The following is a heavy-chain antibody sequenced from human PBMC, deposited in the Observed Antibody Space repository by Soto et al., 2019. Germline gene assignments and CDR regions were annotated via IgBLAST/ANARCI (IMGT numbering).Heavy chain of an antibody. Sequence: LETLSLTCTVSGGSISSYYWSWVRQPAGKGLEWIGRIYTSGSTNYNPSLKSRVTMSVDTSKNQFSLKLSSVTAADTAVYYCARGRHEGERFGELYYYYGMDVWGQGTTVTVSS. J-gene: IGHJ6*02. CDR3: ARGRHEGERFGELYYYYGMDV. V-gene: IGHV4-4*07. CDR1: GGSISSYY. CDR2: IYTSGST. D-gene: IGHD3-10*01.